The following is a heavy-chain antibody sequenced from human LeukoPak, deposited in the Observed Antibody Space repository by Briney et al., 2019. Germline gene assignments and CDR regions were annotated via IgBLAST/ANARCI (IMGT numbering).Heavy chain of an antibody. CDR1: GYRFSSYW. D-gene: IGHD4-17*01. CDR2: IYPGDSDT. Sequence: GESLKISCKGSGYRFSSYWIGWVRQTPGKGLEWMGIIYPGDSDTRYNPSFQGQVTISADMSITTAYLQWSSLKASDTAMYYCATFPYGGYSIDFWGQGTLVTVSS. V-gene: IGHV5-51*01. J-gene: IGHJ4*02. CDR3: ATFPYGGYSIDF.